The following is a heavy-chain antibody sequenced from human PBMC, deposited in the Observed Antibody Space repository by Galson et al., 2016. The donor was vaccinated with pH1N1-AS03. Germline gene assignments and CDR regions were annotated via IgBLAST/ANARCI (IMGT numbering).Heavy chain of an antibody. CDR2: IDWDDDK. CDR3: AGIRGYSYYFDY. Sequence: PALVKPTQTLTLTCTFSGFSLSTIGMRVNWVRQPPGKALEWLARIDWDDDKDYSTSLKTRLTISQDTSKNQVVLTMTNMDPVDTAKYYCAGIRGYSYYFDYWGQGTLVTVSS. V-gene: IGHV2-70*04. J-gene: IGHJ4*02. D-gene: IGHD5-18*01. CDR1: GFSLSTIGMR.